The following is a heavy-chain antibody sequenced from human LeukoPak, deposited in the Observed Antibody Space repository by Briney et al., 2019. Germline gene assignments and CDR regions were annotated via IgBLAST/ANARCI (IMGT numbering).Heavy chain of an antibody. D-gene: IGHD3-10*01. V-gene: IGHV5-51*01. Sequence: GESLKISCKGSGYSFTTYWIGWVRQTSGKGLEWMGIIHPGDSDTRYSLSFQGQVTISVDKSINTAYLQWDSLKASDTAMYYCARFTMVRGHYMDVRGKGTTVTVSS. J-gene: IGHJ6*03. CDR2: IHPGDSDT. CDR3: ARFTMVRGHYMDV. CDR1: GYSFTTYW.